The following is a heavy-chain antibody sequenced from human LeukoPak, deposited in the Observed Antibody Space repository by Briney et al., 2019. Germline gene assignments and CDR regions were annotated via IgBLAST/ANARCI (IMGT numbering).Heavy chain of an antibody. CDR2: MNPNSGNT. V-gene: IGHV1-8*01. D-gene: IGHD3-3*01. J-gene: IGHJ6*03. CDR3: ARRPLDDFWSGYYPPSPYYYYYMDV. Sequence: ASVKVSCKASGYTFTSYDINCVRQATGQGLEWMGWMNPNSGNTGYAQKFQGRVTMTRNTSISTAYMELSSLRSEDTAVYYCARRPLDDFWSGYYPPSPYYYYYMDVWGKGTTVTVSS. CDR1: GYTFTSYD.